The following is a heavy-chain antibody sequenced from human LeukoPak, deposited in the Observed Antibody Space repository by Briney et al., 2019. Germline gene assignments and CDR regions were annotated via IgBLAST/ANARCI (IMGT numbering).Heavy chain of an antibody. V-gene: IGHV3-74*01. CDR3: TRDTYGEQDY. CDR1: GFTFSNYW. Sequence: GGSLRLSCVASGFTFSNYWMHWIRQAPGKGLVWVSRITPDGSSTSSADSVKGRFTISRDNAKNTLYLQMNSLRAEDTAVYYCTRDTYGEQDYWGQGALVTVSS. J-gene: IGHJ4*02. CDR2: ITPDGSST. D-gene: IGHD4-17*01.